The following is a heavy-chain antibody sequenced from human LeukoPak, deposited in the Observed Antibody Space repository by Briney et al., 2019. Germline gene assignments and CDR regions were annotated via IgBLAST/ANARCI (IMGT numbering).Heavy chain of an antibody. J-gene: IGHJ4*02. V-gene: IGHV4-34*01. CDR1: GGSFSDYA. CDR3: ARVYGDYGPVPDY. D-gene: IGHD4-17*01. Sequence: SETLSLTCAVYGGSFSDYAWTWIRQPPGKGLEWIGEINHRGGTNHNPSLMSRVIMSVDTSKNQFSLKLSSVTAADTAVYYCARVYGDYGPVPDYWGQGTLVTVSS. CDR2: INHRGGT.